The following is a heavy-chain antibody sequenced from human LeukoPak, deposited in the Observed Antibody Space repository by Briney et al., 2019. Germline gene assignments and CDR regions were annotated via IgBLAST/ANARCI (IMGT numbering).Heavy chain of an antibody. D-gene: IGHD3-22*01. CDR3: ARGSYYDSSGYLY. CDR1: GGTFSSYA. Sequence: SVKVSCKASGGTFSSYAISWVRQAPGQGLEWMGRIIPILGIANYAQKFQGRVTITADKSTSTAYMELSSLRSEDTAVYYCARGSYYDSSGYLYWGQGTLVTVSS. J-gene: IGHJ4*02. CDR2: IIPILGIA. V-gene: IGHV1-69*04.